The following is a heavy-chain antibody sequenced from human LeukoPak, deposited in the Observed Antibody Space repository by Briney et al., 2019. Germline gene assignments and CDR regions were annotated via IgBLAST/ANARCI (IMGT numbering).Heavy chain of an antibody. V-gene: IGHV4-59*11. CDR3: ARDPTTVTKGFDG. CDR2: ISSIGCT. D-gene: IGHD4-17*01. CDR1: DCSFSTHY. J-gene: IGHJ3*01. Sequence: SEALSLTCSVSDCSFSTHYWTWIRHPPAEGLEWIGYISSIGCTNYNLSLNSRVTITVHTSKKQFSLNMTSDTAASTPVYCCARDPTTVTKGFDGGGEATMVTVSS.